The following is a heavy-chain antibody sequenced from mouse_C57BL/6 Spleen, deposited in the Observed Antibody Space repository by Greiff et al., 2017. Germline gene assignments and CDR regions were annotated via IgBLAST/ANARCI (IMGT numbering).Heavy chain of an antibody. CDR1: GYTFTSYG. Sequence: VQLQQSGAELARPGASVKLSCKASGYTFTSYGISWVKQRTGQGLEWIGEIYPRSGNTYYNEKFKGKATLTADKSSSTAYMELRSLTSEDSAVYFCARSGSSYPHWYFDVWGTGTTVTVSS. J-gene: IGHJ1*03. CDR3: ARSGSSYPHWYFDV. V-gene: IGHV1-81*01. CDR2: IYPRSGNT. D-gene: IGHD1-1*01.